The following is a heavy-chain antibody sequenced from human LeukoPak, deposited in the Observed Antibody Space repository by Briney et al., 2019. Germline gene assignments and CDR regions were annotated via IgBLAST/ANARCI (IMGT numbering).Heavy chain of an antibody. J-gene: IGHJ5*02. D-gene: IGHD3-3*01. Sequence: GASVKVSCKASGNTFSGYYMDWVRQAPGQGLEWMGRINPNTGGTNYAQKFQGRVTMTRDTSITTVYMELSRLRLDDTAVYYCAARITIFGVVFGWFDPWGQGTLVTVSS. V-gene: IGHV1-2*06. CDR1: GNTFSGYY. CDR2: INPNTGGT. CDR3: AARITIFGVVFGWFDP.